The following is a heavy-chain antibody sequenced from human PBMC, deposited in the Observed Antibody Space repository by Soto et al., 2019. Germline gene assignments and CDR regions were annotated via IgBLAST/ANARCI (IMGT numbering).Heavy chain of an antibody. CDR1: GGTFSSYA. CDR3: ARTYMVRGVITADYYYSGMDV. V-gene: IGHV1-69*10. D-gene: IGHD3-10*01. J-gene: IGHJ6*02. CDR2: IIPIFGIA. Sequence: ASVKVSCKASGGTFSSYAISWVRQAPGQGLEWMGGIIPIFGIANYAQMFQGRVTITADKSTSTAYMELSSLRSEDTAVYYCARTYMVRGVITADYYYSGMDVWGQGTTVTVSS.